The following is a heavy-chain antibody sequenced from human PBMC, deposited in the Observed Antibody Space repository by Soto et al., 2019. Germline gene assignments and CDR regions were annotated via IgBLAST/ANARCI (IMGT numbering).Heavy chain of an antibody. CDR3: ARGYCVSTSCSHFDY. V-gene: IGHV4-30-4*08. D-gene: IGHD2-2*01. CDR1: GGSISSYY. Sequence: LSLTCTVSGGSISSYYLSWIRQPPGKGLEWIGYIYYSGSTYYNPSLKSRVTISVDTSKNQFSLKLSSMTAADTAVYYCARGYCVSTSCSHFDYWGQGGLVTVSS. CDR2: IYYSGST. J-gene: IGHJ4*02.